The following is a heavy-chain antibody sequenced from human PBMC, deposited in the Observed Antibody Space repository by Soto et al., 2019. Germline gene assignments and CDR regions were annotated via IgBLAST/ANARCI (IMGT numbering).Heavy chain of an antibody. CDR1: GFPFSSYA. Sequence: GGSLRLSCAASGFPFSSYAMHWVRQSPGKGLEWVAVISYDGSNKYYADSVKGRFTISRDNSKNTLYLQMNSLRAEDTAVYYCAKRDHGMVRGVIPYFYYYGMDVWGQGTTFTVSS. D-gene: IGHD3-10*01. CDR3: AKRDHGMVRGVIPYFYYYGMDV. V-gene: IGHV3-30-3*02. J-gene: IGHJ6*02. CDR2: ISYDGSNK.